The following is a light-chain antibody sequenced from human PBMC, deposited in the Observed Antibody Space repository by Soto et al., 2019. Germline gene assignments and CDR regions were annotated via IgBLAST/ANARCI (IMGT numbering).Light chain of an antibody. V-gene: IGLV2-14*03. CDR3: SSFTSSVTYV. Sequence: QSALTQPASVSGSPGQSITISCTGTSSDVGGYNSVSWYQQHPGKVPKLLIYGVTNRPSGISNRFSGSKSGNTASLTISGLQAEDEADYYCSSFTSSVTYVFGTGTKVTVL. CDR1: SSDVGGYNS. J-gene: IGLJ1*01. CDR2: GVT.